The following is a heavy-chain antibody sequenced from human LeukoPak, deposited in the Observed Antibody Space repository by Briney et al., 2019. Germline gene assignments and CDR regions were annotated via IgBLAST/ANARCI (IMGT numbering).Heavy chain of an antibody. CDR2: IRYDGNSN. J-gene: IGHJ4*02. D-gene: IGHD3-22*01. V-gene: IGHV3-30*02. CDR3: AKEEVISGNHGVYFDY. CDR1: GFTFRSYG. Sequence: GGSLRLSCAASGFTFRSYGMHWVRQAPGMGLEWVAFIRYDGNSNYYADSVKGRFTISRDNSRSTLYLQMNSLRAEDTAVYYCAKEEVISGNHGVYFDYWGQGTLVTVSS.